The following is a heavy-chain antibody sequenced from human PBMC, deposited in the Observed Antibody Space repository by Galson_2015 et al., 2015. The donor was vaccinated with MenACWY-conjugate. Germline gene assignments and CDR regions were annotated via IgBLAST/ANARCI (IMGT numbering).Heavy chain of an antibody. CDR1: GFSFSSFG. Sequence: AASGFSFSSFGMNWVRQAPGKGLEWVSYISSSGSAISYADSVKGRFTISRDNARNSLYLQMNSLRVEDTAVYYCTRTSSPGYWGQGTLVTVSS. J-gene: IGHJ4*02. CDR3: TRTSSPGY. D-gene: IGHD2-2*01. CDR2: ISSSGSAI. V-gene: IGHV3-48*01.